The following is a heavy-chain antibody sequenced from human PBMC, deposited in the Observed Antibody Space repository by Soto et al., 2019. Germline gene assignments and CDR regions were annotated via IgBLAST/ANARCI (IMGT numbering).Heavy chain of an antibody. CDR3: AMVDVYVTPSPQDV. J-gene: IGHJ6*02. Sequence: QVQLVQSGAEVKNPGASVKVSCKASGYTFTRYGIGWARQAPGQGLEWMGWINPYNGNTNYAQNVQGRVTLTTDTAXSTAYMELRSLRSNDTAIYYCAMVDVYVTPSPQDVWGQGTTVIVSS. D-gene: IGHD3-16*01. CDR2: INPYNGNT. V-gene: IGHV1-18*01. CDR1: GYTFTRYG.